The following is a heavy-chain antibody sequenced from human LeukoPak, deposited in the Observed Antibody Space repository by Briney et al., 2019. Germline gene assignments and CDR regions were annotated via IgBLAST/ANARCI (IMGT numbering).Heavy chain of an antibody. V-gene: IGHV1-8*01. Sequence: ASVKVSCKASGYTFTSYDINWVRQATGQGLEWMGWMNPNSGNTGYAQKFQGRVTMTRNTSISTAYMELSSLRSEDTAVYYCARGAGYSSGWYHFYYYYYMDVWGKGTTVTISS. D-gene: IGHD6-19*01. J-gene: IGHJ6*03. CDR3: ARGAGYSSGWYHFYYYYYMDV. CDR1: GYTFTSYD. CDR2: MNPNSGNT.